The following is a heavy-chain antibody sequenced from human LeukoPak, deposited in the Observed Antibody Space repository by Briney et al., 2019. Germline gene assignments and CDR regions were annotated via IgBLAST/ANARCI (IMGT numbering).Heavy chain of an antibody. V-gene: IGHV1-24*01. CDR3: ARVYCSSTSCYGFDY. D-gene: IGHD2-2*01. CDR2: FDSEDGET. CDR1: GYTLTELS. J-gene: IGHJ4*02. Sequence: GASVKVSCKVSGYTLTELSMHWVRQAPGKGLEWMGGFDSEDGETIYAQKFQGRVTMTRDTSTSTVYMELCSLRSEDTAVYYCARVYCSSTSCYGFDYWGQGTLVTVSS.